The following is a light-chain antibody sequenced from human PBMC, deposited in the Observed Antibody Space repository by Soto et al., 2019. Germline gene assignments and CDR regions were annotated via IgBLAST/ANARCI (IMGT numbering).Light chain of an antibody. J-gene: IGKJ5*01. Sequence: EIVLTQSPATLSLSPGERATLSCRASQSVSSYLAWYQQKPGQAPRLLIYDASNRATGIPSRFSGSGSWTDFTLTISSLEPEDFGVYYCQQRSNWPSTFGQGTRLEIK. CDR2: DAS. CDR1: QSVSSY. V-gene: IGKV3-11*01. CDR3: QQRSNWPST.